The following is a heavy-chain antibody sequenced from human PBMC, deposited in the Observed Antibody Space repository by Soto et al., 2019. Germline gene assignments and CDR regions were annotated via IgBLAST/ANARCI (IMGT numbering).Heavy chain of an antibody. CDR3: AKVLVGATPHWYYYGMDV. Sequence: GGSLRLSCAASGFTFSSYGMHWVRQAPGKGLEWVAVISYDGSNKYYADSVKGRFTISRDNSKNTLYLQMNSLRAEDTAVYYCAKVLVGATPHWYYYGMDVWGQGTTVTVSS. J-gene: IGHJ6*02. D-gene: IGHD1-26*01. V-gene: IGHV3-30*18. CDR1: GFTFSSYG. CDR2: ISYDGSNK.